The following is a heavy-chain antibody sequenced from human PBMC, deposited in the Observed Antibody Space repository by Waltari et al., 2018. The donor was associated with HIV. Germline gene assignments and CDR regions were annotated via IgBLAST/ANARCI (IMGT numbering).Heavy chain of an antibody. D-gene: IGHD2-8*01. V-gene: IGHV3-7*04. J-gene: IGHJ4*02. CDR2: INQNGSEQ. Sequence: VKLVESGGGLVQPGGSLRLSCSASGFDLSSYWMTWVRPAPGKGLEWVANINQNGSEQYYAESVKGRFTISRDNAKKSLSLQMNSLRVADSAIYYCAGGPNWDWGQGIPVTVSS. CDR1: GFDLSSYW. CDR3: AGGPNWD.